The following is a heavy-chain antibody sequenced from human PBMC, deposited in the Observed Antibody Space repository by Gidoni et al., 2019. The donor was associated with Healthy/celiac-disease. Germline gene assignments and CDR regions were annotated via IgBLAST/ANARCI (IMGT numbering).Heavy chain of an antibody. CDR3: ARGLKGGVGATQRIFDY. V-gene: IGHV4-59*11. CDR1: GGPISSHY. J-gene: IGHJ4*02. D-gene: IGHD1-26*01. CDR2: IYYSGST. Sequence: QVQLQVSGPGLVKPSETLSLTRPASGGPISSHYWSWIRQPPGKGLEWIGYIYYSGSTNYNPSLKSRVTISVDTSKNQFSLKLSSVTAADTAVYYCARGLKGGVGATQRIFDYWGQGTLVTVSS.